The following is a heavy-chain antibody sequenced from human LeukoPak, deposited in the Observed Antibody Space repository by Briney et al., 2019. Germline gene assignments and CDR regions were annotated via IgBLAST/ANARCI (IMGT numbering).Heavy chain of an antibody. D-gene: IGHD6-13*01. V-gene: IGHV1-8*01. CDR3: ARKIAAAGTGFDY. CDR1: GYTFTSYD. Sequence: GASVKVSCKASGYTFTSYDINWVRQATGQGLEWMGWMNPNSGNTGYAQKFQGRVTMTRNTSISTAYMEPSSLRSEDTAVYYRARKIAAAGTGFDYWGQGTLVTVSS. CDR2: MNPNSGNT. J-gene: IGHJ4*02.